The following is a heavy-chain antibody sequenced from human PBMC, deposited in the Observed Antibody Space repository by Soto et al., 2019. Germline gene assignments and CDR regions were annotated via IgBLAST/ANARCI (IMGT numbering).Heavy chain of an antibody. CDR3: ARADREDIAVVVGARPGEYGVDV. V-gene: IGHV3-30-3*01. CDR1: GFTFRIYA. Sequence: QVHLVESGGGVVQPGRSLRLSCAASGFTFRIYAMHWVRQAPGKGLECVAVISYDGSNKFYRDSVKGRFTISRDNSKNALYLQTTSLRYEDTAVYYCARADREDIAVVVGARPGEYGVDVWGQGTTVTVSS. CDR2: ISYDGSNK. D-gene: IGHD2-15*01. J-gene: IGHJ6*02.